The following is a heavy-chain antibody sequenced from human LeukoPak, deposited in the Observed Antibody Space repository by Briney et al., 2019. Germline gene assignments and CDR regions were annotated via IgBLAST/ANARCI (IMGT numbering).Heavy chain of an antibody. CDR2: IYYSGST. D-gene: IGHD3-3*01. J-gene: IGHJ4*02. Sequence: SETLSLTCTVSGGSISSSSYYWGWIRQPPGKGLEWIGSIYYSGSTYYNPSLKSRVTISVDTSKNQFSLKLSSVTAADTAVYYCARFLSNTIFGVVTNSYFDYWGQGTLVTVSS. CDR3: ARFLSNTIFGVVTNSYFDY. CDR1: GGSISSSSYY. V-gene: IGHV4-39*07.